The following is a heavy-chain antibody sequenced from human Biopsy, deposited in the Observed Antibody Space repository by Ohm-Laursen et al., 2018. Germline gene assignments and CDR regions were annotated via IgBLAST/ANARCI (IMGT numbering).Heavy chain of an antibody. CDR3: ARHPTGFWFDP. CDR1: GESFNGYY. Sequence: SDTLSLTCVVYGESFNGYYWSWIRQTPGKGLEWIGEINHSGRTNYNPSLRSRVTISVDTSKNQFSLKVRSVTAADTAVYFCARHPTGFWFDPWGHGTLVTVSS. V-gene: IGHV4-34*01. CDR2: INHSGRT. J-gene: IGHJ5*02.